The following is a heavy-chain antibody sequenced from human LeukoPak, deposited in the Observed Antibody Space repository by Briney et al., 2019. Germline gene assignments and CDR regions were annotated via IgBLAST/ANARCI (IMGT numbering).Heavy chain of an antibody. CDR1: GGSFSGYY. CDR3: ARGLRGVGASF. J-gene: IGHJ4*02. CDR2: INHSGST. D-gene: IGHD1-26*01. V-gene: IGHV4-34*01. Sequence: SETLSLTCAVYGGSFSGYYWSWLRQPTGKGLDWIGEINHSGSTNYNPSLKSRVTISVDTSKNQFSLKLSSVTAADTAVYYCARGLRGVGASFWGQGTLVTVSS.